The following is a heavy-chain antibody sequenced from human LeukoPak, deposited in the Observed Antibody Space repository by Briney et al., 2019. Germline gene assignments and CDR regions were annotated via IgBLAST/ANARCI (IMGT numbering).Heavy chain of an antibody. CDR3: ARGRQIYSSSWNATPNDY. J-gene: IGHJ4*02. CDR1: GGSISGYY. Sequence: ASETLSLTCTVSGGSISGYYWSWIRQPAGKGLEWIGRIYTSETTNHNPSLKSRVTMSVDTSKNRISFKLSSVTAADTAVYYCARGRQIYSSSWNATPNDYWGQGTLVTVSS. CDR2: IYTSETT. D-gene: IGHD6-13*01. V-gene: IGHV4-4*07.